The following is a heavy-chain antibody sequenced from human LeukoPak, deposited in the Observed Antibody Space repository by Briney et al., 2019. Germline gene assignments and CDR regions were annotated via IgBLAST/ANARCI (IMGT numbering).Heavy chain of an antibody. J-gene: IGHJ4*02. CDR1: GGSFSGYY. Sequence: SETLSLTCAVYGGSFSGYYWSWIRQPPGKGLEWIGEINHSGSTNYSPSLKSRVTISVDTSKNQFSLKLCSVTAADTAVYYCVRVGDHALTDYWGQGTLVAVSS. CDR3: VRVGDHALTDY. CDR2: INHSGST. V-gene: IGHV4-34*01. D-gene: IGHD1-14*01.